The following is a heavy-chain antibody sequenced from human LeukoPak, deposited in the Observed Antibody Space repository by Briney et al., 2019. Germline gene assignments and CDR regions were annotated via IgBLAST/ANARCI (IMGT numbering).Heavy chain of an antibody. CDR2: IYYSGST. J-gene: IGHJ4*02. CDR1: GGSIGSGGYY. CDR3: ARVAAEGLDY. D-gene: IGHD6-13*01. Sequence: SETLSLTCTVSGGSIGSGGYYWSWIRQHPGKGLEWIGYIYYSGSTYYNPSLKSRVTISVDTSKNQFSLKLSSVTAADTAVYYCARVAAEGLDYWGQGTLVTVSS. V-gene: IGHV4-31*03.